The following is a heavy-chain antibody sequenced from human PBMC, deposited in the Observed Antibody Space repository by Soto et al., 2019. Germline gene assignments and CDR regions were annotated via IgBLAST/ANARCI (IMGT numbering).Heavy chain of an antibody. J-gene: IGHJ6*02. CDR2: IYPGDSDI. D-gene: IGHD3-16*01. CDR1: GYSFATYW. V-gene: IGHV5-51*01. CDR3: ASSTSFGYYYGMDA. Sequence: RDSLRLSCKGSGYSFATYWIGWVLQMPEKGLEWMGIIYPGDSDIRYSPSFQGQVTISADKSINTAFLQWSSLRASDTAMYYCASSTSFGYYYGMDAWGQGTTVT.